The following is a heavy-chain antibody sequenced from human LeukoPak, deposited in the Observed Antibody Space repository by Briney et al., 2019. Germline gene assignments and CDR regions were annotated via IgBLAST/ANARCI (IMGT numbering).Heavy chain of an antibody. CDR2: TYYRSKWYN. CDR3: ARDIAEPLYYYYGMDV. D-gene: IGHD1-14*01. CDR1: GDGVSSNSAA. J-gene: IGHJ6*02. V-gene: IGHV6-1*01. Sequence: SQTLSLTCAISGDGVSSNSAAWNWIRQSPSRGLEWLGRTYYRSKWYNDYAVSVKSRITINPDTSKNQFSLQLNSVTPEDTAVYYCARDIAEPLYYYYGMDVWSQGTTVTVSS.